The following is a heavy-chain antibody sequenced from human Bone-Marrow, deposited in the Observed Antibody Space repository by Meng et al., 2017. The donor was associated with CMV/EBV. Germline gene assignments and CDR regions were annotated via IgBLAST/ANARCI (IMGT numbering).Heavy chain of an antibody. D-gene: IGHD6-6*01. CDR3: AREVSSSSFWSPLYGMDV. Sequence: SLKISCAASGFTFDDYAMHWVRQAPGKGLEWVSGISWNSGSIGYADSVKGRFTISRDNAKNSLYLQMNSLRAEDTAVYYCAREVSSSSFWSPLYGMDVWGQGTTVTVSS. J-gene: IGHJ6*02. V-gene: IGHV3-9*01. CDR1: GFTFDDYA. CDR2: ISWNSGSI.